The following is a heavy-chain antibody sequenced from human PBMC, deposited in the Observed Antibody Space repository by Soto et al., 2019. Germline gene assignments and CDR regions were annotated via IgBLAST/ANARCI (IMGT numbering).Heavy chain of an antibody. Sequence: QAQLQESGPGLVRPSGTLSLTCTVSRFSVTNNKYWNWVRQSPGKALEWIGEIYHSGATYYNPSLSGRASISMDKSKNQISLNLTSVTAADMAVYYCARDSRYCTDGDCSIMRDAFDVWGQGTLVTVSS. V-gene: IGHV4-4*02. CDR1: RFSVTNNKY. D-gene: IGHD2-8*01. J-gene: IGHJ3*01. CDR2: IYHSGAT. CDR3: ARDSRYCTDGDCSIMRDAFDV.